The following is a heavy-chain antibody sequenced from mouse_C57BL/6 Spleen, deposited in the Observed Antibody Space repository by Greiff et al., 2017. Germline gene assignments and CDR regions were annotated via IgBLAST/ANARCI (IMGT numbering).Heavy chain of an antibody. V-gene: IGHV1-50*01. CDR1: GYTFTSYW. Sequence: VQLQQPGAELVKPGASVKLSCKASGYTFTSYWMQWVKQRPGQGLEWIGEIDHSDSYTNYKQKFKGKATLTVDTSSSTAYMQLSSLTSEDAAVYYCARSYYGSSYAMDYWGQGTSVTVSS. J-gene: IGHJ4*01. D-gene: IGHD1-1*01. CDR3: ARSYYGSSYAMDY. CDR2: IDHSDSYT.